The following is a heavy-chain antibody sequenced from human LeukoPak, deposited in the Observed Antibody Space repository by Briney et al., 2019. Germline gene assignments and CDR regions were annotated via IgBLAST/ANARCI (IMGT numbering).Heavy chain of an antibody. D-gene: IGHD6-13*01. Sequence: ASVKVSCKASGYTFTGYYMHWVRQAPGQGLEWMGWINPNSGGTNYAQKFQGRVTMTRDTSISTAYMELSRLRSDDTAVYYCARVGVFSSSSAADFDHWGQGTLVTVSS. CDR2: INPNSGGT. J-gene: IGHJ4*02. CDR1: GYTFTGYY. CDR3: ARVGVFSSSSAADFDH. V-gene: IGHV1-2*02.